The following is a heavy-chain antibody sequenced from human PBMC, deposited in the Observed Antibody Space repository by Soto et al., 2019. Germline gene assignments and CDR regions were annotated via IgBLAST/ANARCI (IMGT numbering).Heavy chain of an antibody. CDR2: ISGSGGST. Sequence: GGSLRLSCAASGFTFSSYAMSWVRQAPGKGLEWVSAISGSGGSTYYADSVKGRFTISRDNSKNTLYLQMNSLRAEDTAVYYCAKDRRFLEWLFRANFDYWGKGTLVTVST. CDR3: AKDRRFLEWLFRANFDY. V-gene: IGHV3-23*01. D-gene: IGHD3-3*01. J-gene: IGHJ4*02. CDR1: GFTFSSYA.